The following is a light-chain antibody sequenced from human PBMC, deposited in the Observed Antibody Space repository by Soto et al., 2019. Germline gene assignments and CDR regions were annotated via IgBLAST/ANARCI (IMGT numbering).Light chain of an antibody. CDR3: QEYKTYA. V-gene: IGKV1-5*01. Sequence: IQMSQNPSSLSASVGDRVTITCRASQSISSWSAWYQQKPGKAPKLLISDASTLATGVPSRFSGSGSGTEFTLTISSLQTDDSATYFCQEYKTYAFGPGTKVDIK. CDR2: DAS. J-gene: IGKJ3*01. CDR1: QSISSW.